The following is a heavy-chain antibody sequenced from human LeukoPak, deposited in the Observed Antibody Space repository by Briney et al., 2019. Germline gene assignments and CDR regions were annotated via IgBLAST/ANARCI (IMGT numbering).Heavy chain of an antibody. CDR3: AREGTSGTHLNWFDP. V-gene: IGHV4-4*07. CDR1: SGSISTYY. Sequence: SETLSLTCTVSSGSISTYYWSWIRQPAGKGLEWIGRIFSSGTTNYNPSLESRVTMSVDTSKNQFSLKLTSVTAADTAVYYCAREGTSGTHLNWFDPWGQGTLVTVSS. D-gene: IGHD1-1*01. CDR2: IFSSGTT. J-gene: IGHJ5*02.